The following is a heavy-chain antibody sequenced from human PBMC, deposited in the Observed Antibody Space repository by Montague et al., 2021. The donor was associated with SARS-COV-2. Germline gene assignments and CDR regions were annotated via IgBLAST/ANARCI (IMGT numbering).Heavy chain of an antibody. D-gene: IGHD3-10*01. CDR1: GGSISSSSYY. Sequence: ESLSLTCTVSGGSISSSSYYWGWIRQPPGKGLEWIGSIYYSGSTYYNPSLKSRVTISVDTSKNQFSLKLSSVTAADTAVYYCARFLLRGVIIGYWGQGNPGHRLL. J-gene: IGHJ4*02. CDR2: IYYSGST. CDR3: ARFLLRGVIIGY. V-gene: IGHV4-39*01.